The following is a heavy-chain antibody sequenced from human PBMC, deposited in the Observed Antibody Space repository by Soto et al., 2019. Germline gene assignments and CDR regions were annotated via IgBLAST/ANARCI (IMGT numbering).Heavy chain of an antibody. CDR3: TSDASRDSSARGWFDP. V-gene: IGHV3-21*02. J-gene: IGHJ5*02. Sequence: EVQLVESGGGLVKPGGSLRLSCAASGFTFRSFTMNWVRQAPGKGLEWVSTISSNSAYIYYTDALRGRFTISRDNAKNSLHLQMNRLRAEDTAVYYCTSDASRDSSARGWFDPWGPGTLVTVSS. CDR1: GFTFRSFT. CDR2: ISSNSAYI. D-gene: IGHD6-13*01.